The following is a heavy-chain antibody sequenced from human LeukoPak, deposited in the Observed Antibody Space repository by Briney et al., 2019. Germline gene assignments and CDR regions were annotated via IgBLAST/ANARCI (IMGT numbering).Heavy chain of an antibody. CDR1: GGSISSSSYY. CDR3: ARHPALLNITIFGVVIMDYFDY. V-gene: IGHV4-39*01. J-gene: IGHJ4*02. Sequence: PSETLSLTCTVSGGSISSSSYYWGWIRQPPGKGLEWIGSIYYSGSTYYNPSLKSRVTISVDTPKHQFSLRLSSVTAADTAVYYCARHPALLNITIFGVVIMDYFDYWGQGTLVTVSS. D-gene: IGHD3-3*01. CDR2: IYYSGST.